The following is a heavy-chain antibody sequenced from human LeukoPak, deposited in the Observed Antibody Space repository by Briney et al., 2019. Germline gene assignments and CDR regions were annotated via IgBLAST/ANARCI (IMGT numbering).Heavy chain of an antibody. D-gene: IGHD1-26*01. Sequence: PGGSLRLSCAASGFSFSDYNMNWVRQAPGKGLEWVAYISSSSSTTHYADSVTGRFSISRDNAKSSLYPQMNSLRVEDTAVYYCARDLYSGSYYDFDYWGQGTLVTVSS. CDR1: GFSFSDYN. CDR2: ISSSSSTT. CDR3: ARDLYSGSYYDFDY. V-gene: IGHV3-48*01. J-gene: IGHJ4*02.